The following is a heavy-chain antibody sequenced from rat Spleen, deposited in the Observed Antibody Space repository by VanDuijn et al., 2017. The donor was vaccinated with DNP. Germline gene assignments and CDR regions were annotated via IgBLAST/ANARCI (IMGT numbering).Heavy chain of an antibody. J-gene: IGHJ3*01. D-gene: IGHD1-1*01. CDR3: VRRGYYSGDDWFAY. CDR2: ISYDGGST. V-gene: IGHV5-22*01. CDR1: GFTFSDYY. Sequence: EVQLVESGGGSVQPGRSLKLSCAASGFTFSDYYMAWVRQAPTKGLEWVAYISYDGGSTYYGDSVKGRFTISRENAKSTLYLQMNSLRSEDMATYYGVRRGYYSGDDWFAYWGQGTLVTVSS.